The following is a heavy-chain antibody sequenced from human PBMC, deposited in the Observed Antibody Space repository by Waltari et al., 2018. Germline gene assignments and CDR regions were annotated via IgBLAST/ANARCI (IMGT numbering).Heavy chain of an antibody. J-gene: IGHJ6*02. V-gene: IGHV1-69*01. Sequence: QVHLVQSGAEVKKPGSSVKVSCKASGGTFNTYAISWVRQAPGQGLEWMGGIIPLFDSTHYAQKLQGRVTISVDESTNTAFMELSSLRSEDTAVYYCARDSMIIRRRRYNYNMDVWGQGTTVTVSS. D-gene: IGHD3-22*01. CDR3: ARDSMIIRRRRYNYNMDV. CDR2: IIPLFDST. CDR1: GGTFNTYA.